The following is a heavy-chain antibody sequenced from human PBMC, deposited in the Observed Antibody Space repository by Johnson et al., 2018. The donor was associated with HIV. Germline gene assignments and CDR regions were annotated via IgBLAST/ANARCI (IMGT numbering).Heavy chain of an antibody. D-gene: IGHD6-19*01. CDR3: ARGSSSGWSGGAFDI. CDR2: ISSSGSTI. V-gene: IGHV3-48*04. J-gene: IGHJ3*02. CDR1: GFTFDDYG. Sequence: VQLVESGGGVVRPGGSLRLSCAASGFTFDDYGMSWVRQAPGKGLEWVSYISSSGSTIYYADSVKGRFTISRDNAKNSLYLQMNSLRAEDTAVYYCARGSSSGWSGGAFDIWGQGTMVTVSS.